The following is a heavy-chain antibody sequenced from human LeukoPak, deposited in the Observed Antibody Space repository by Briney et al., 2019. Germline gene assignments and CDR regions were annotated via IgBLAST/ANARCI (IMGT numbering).Heavy chain of an antibody. V-gene: IGHV4-59*01. D-gene: IGHD5-12*01. J-gene: IGHJ4*02. CDR2: IYYSGST. CDR3: ARVSGYHWESFYDY. Sequence: SETLSLTCTVSGGSISNYYWSWIRQPPGKGLEWIGYIYYSGSTNYNPSLKSRVTISVGTSKNQFSLKLRSVTAADTAVYSCARVSGYHWESFYDYWGQGTLVTVSS. CDR1: GGSISNYY.